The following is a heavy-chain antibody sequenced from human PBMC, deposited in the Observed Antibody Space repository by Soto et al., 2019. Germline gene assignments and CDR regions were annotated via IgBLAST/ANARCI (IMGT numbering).Heavy chain of an antibody. CDR1: GFTFSSYP. V-gene: IGHV3-48*02. J-gene: IGHJ3*02. D-gene: IGHD2-2*01. CDR2: ITSGSTSV. CDR3: ARDDAFAFDI. Sequence: EVRLVESGGGLVQPGGSLRLSCAASGFTFSSYPMNWVRQAAGKGLEWVSNITSGSTSVTYADSVKGRFTTSRDDAKNSLYLQINSLRDEDTAVYYCARDDAFAFDIWGQGTMVTVSS.